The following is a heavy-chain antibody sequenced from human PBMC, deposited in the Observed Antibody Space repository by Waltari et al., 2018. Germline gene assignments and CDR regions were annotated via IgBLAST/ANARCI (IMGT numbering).Heavy chain of an antibody. CDR2: IYWNDDK. CDR3: AHSRGNYMVTDRPLDY. D-gene: IGHD2-21*02. Sequence: QITLKESGPALLRPTQTLTLTCTFSGFSLSVSEVGGAWVRQSPGKAMEWLALIYWNDDKRYSPSLKTRLTVTKDTSKNQVVLTMTNMDPVDTATYYCAHSRGNYMVTDRPLDYWSQGSLVTVSS. V-gene: IGHV2-5*01. J-gene: IGHJ4*02. CDR1: GFSLSVSEVG.